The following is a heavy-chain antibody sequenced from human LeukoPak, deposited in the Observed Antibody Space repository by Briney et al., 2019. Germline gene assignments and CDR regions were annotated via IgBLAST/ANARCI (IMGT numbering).Heavy chain of an antibody. D-gene: IGHD6-19*01. CDR1: GYTFTSYD. V-gene: IGHV1-8*01. CDR3: ASAGIAVAGKGDWFDP. CDR2: MNPNSGNT. Sequence: ASVEVSCKASGYTFTSYDINWVRQATGQGLEWMGWMNPNSGNTGYAQKFQGRVTITADKSTSTAYMELSSLRSEDTAVYYCASAGIAVAGKGDWFDPWGQGTLVTVSS. J-gene: IGHJ5*02.